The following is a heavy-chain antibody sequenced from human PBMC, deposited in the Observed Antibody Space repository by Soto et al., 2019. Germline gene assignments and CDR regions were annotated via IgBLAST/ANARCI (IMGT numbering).Heavy chain of an antibody. CDR2: IVVGSGNT. J-gene: IGHJ6*02. V-gene: IGHV1-58*01. CDR3: AVGLPDFQRYGMDV. CDR1: GFTFTSSA. D-gene: IGHD3-3*01. Sequence: SVKVSCKASGFTFTSSAVQWVRQARGQRLEWIGWIVVGSGNTNYAQKFQERVTITRDMSTSAAYMELSSLRSEDTAVYYCAVGLPDFQRYGMDVWGQGTTVTVSS.